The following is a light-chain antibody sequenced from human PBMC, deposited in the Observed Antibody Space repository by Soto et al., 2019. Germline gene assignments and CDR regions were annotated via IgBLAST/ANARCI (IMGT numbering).Light chain of an antibody. V-gene: IGLV2-14*03. CDR3: SSYTTSSTYV. CDR2: DVS. J-gene: IGLJ1*01. CDR1: SSDVGGYNY. Sequence: QSVLTQPASVSGSPGQSITTSCTGTSSDVGGYNYVSWYQQHPGKAPKLMIYDVSNRPSGVSNRFSGFKSGNTASLTISGLHAEDEADYYCSSYTTSSTYVFGTGTRSPS.